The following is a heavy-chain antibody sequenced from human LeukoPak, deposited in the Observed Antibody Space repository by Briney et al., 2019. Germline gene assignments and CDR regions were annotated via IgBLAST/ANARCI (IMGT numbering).Heavy chain of an antibody. CDR1: GDSVISGDYR. V-gene: IGHV4-31*03. Sequence: SETLSLTCTVSGDSVISGDYRWTWIRQHPGKGLEWIGYIYYSGSTYYNPSLKSRVTISVDTSKNQFSLKLSSVTAADTAVYYCARCFSSSWTHNWFDPWGQGTLVTVSS. J-gene: IGHJ5*02. CDR2: IYYSGST. D-gene: IGHD6-6*01. CDR3: ARCFSSSWTHNWFDP.